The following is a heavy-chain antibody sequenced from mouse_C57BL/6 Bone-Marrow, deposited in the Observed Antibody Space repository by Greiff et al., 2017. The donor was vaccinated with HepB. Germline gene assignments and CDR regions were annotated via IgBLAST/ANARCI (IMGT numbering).Heavy chain of an antibody. D-gene: IGHD1-1*01. V-gene: IGHV1-55*01. CDR1: GYTFTSYW. CDR3: ARGKRGSSRDY. J-gene: IGHJ2*01. Sequence: QVQLKQPGAELVKPGASVKMSCKASGYTFTSYWITWVKQRPGQGLEWIGDIYPGSGSTNYNEKFKSKATLTVDTSSSTAYMQLSSLTSEDSAVYYCARGKRGSSRDYWGQGTTLTVSS. CDR2: IYPGSGST.